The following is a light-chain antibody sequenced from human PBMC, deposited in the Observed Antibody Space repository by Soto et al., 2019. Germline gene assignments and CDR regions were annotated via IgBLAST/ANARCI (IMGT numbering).Light chain of an antibody. CDR2: GAS. CDR3: QQYGGSPPYT. CDR1: QSVSSSY. J-gene: IGKJ2*01. V-gene: IGKV3-20*01. Sequence: EIVLTQSPGTLSLSPGERVTLSCRASQSVSSSYLAWYQQKPAQAPRLLIYGASNRATGIPDRFSGSGSGTVFTLTISRLEPADFAVYYCQQYGGSPPYTFGQGTKLEIK.